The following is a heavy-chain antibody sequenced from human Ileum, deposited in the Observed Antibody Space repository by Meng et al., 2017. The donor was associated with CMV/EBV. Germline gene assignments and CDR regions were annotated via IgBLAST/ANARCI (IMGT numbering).Heavy chain of an antibody. CDR3: ARGGPARGELPLY. CDR2: IDPNSGVT. D-gene: IGHD1-7*01. Sequence: KASGYSFTDYYIHWVRQAPGQGLEWMGWIDPNSGVTDLTQKFQGRVTMTGDMSINTAYMELSRLTFDDTAVYYCARGGPARGELPLYGGQGTLVTVSS. J-gene: IGHJ4*02. CDR1: GYSFTDYY. V-gene: IGHV1-2*02.